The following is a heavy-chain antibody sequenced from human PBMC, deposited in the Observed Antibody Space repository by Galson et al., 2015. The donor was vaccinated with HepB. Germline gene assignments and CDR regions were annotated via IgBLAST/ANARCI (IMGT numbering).Heavy chain of an antibody. CDR3: AKDYIGDYLDY. CDR1: GFTFRTHA. CDR2: ISNDGSNI. Sequence: SLRLSCAASGFTFRTHAMDWVRQAPGKGLEWVAVISNDGSNIFYAGSVKGRFTISRDNSKNTLYLQMNSLRAEDTAVYYCAKDYIGDYLDYWGQGTLVTVSP. V-gene: IGHV3-30*18. J-gene: IGHJ4*02. D-gene: IGHD3-10*01.